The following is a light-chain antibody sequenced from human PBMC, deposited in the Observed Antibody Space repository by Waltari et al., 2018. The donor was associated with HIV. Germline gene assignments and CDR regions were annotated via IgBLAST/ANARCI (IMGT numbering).Light chain of an antibody. Sequence: EIVMTQSPATLSVSPGERATLSCGASQSVSSNLAWYQQKPGQAPRLLIYGASTRATGIPARFSGSGSGTEFTLTISSLQSEDFAVYYCQQYNNRATFGQGTRLEIK. CDR1: QSVSSN. V-gene: IGKV3-15*01. CDR3: QQYNNRAT. CDR2: GAS. J-gene: IGKJ5*01.